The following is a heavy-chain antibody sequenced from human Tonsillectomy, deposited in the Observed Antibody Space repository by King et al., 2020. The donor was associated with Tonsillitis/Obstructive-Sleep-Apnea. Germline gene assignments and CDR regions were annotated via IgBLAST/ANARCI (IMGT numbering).Heavy chain of an antibody. J-gene: IGHJ4*02. CDR1: GGSIGTYY. CDR2: IYYSGST. D-gene: IGHD1-26*01. Sequence: VQLQESGPGLVKPSETLSLTCTVSGGSIGTYYWTWIRQPPGKGLEWIGYIYYSGSTNYNPSLESRVTISVDTSKNQFSLKLSSVTAADTALYYCARDASGNYYERYFDYWGQEALVTVSS. CDR3: ARDASGNYYERYFDY. V-gene: IGHV4-59*01.